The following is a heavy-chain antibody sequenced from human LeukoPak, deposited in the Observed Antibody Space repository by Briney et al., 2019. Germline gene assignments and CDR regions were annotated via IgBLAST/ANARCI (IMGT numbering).Heavy chain of an antibody. CDR2: IYYTGST. D-gene: IGHD4-17*01. Sequence: SETLSLTCTVSGGSISSSGYYWGWIRQPPGKGLEWIGSIYYTGSTYYNPSLKSRVTISVDTSKNQFSLKLSPVTAADTAVYYCAGFDYGDYYAFDIWGQGTMVTVSS. V-gene: IGHV4-39*07. CDR1: GGSISSSGYY. J-gene: IGHJ3*02. CDR3: AGFDYGDYYAFDI.